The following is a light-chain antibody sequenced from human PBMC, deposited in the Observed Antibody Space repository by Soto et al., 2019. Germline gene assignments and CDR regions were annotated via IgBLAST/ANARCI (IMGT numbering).Light chain of an antibody. J-gene: IGKJ4*01. CDR2: KAS. Sequence: DIQMTQSPSALSASVGDRVTITCRASQSISTWLAWFQQKPGKAPKLLIYKASSLESGVPPRFSGSKSGTEFTLTISSLQAGDSATYYCQQYYTSPLTFGGGTKVEIK. CDR3: QQYYTSPLT. V-gene: IGKV1-5*03. CDR1: QSISTW.